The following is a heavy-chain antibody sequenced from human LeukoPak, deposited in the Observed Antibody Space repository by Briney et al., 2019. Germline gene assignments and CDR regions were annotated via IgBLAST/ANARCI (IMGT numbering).Heavy chain of an antibody. CDR1: GFTFSGYD. D-gene: IGHD6-13*01. CDR2: ISGSGGST. Sequence: GSLRLSCAASGFTFSGYDMSWVRQAPGKGLEWVSAISGSGGSTYYADSVKGRFTISRDNSKNTLYLQMNSLRAEDTAVYYCAKDHAATHYYFDYWGQGTLVTVSS. V-gene: IGHV3-23*01. CDR3: AKDHAATHYYFDY. J-gene: IGHJ4*02.